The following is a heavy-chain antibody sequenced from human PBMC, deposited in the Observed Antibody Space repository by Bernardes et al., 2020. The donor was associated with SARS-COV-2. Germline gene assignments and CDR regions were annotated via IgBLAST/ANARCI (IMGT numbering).Heavy chain of an antibody. D-gene: IGHD1-7*01. CDR2: INPNSGGT. CDR3: ARERPDITGTPRD. V-gene: IGHV1-2*02. J-gene: IGHJ4*02. CDR1: GYTFTGYY. Sequence: ASVKVSCKASGYTFTGYYMHWVRQAPGQGLEWMGWINPNSGGTNYAQKFQGRVTMTRDTSINTVYMELSSLKSDDTAVYYCARERPDITGTPRDWGQGTLVTVSS.